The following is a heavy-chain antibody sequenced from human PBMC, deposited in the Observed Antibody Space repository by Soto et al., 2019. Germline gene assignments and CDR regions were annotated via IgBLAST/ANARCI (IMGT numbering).Heavy chain of an antibody. CDR2: INPSSGST. CDR3: AREGYYDSSGYYPLYYYYGMEV. V-gene: IGHV1-46*01. CDR1: GYTFTSYG. J-gene: IGHJ6*02. Sequence: ASVKVSCKASGYTFTSYGISWVRQAPGQGLEWMGIINPSSGSTSYAQKFQGRVTMTRDTSTSTVYMGLSSLRSEDTAVYYCAREGYYDSSGYYPLYYYYGMEVWGQGTTVTVSS. D-gene: IGHD3-22*01.